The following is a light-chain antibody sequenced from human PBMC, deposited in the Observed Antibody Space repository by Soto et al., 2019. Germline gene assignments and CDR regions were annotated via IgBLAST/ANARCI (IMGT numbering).Light chain of an antibody. CDR3: CSLTTRDSHV. CDR1: SSDVGAHNL. Sequence: QSALTQPASVSGSPGQSITISCCGSSSDVGAHNLVSWYQQHPGGPPKLMIYAVSSRPSGVSYRFSGSKSGNTASLTISGLQAEDEAEYFCCSLTTRDSHVFGTGTQLTVL. V-gene: IGLV2-14*03. CDR2: AVS. J-gene: IGLJ1*01.